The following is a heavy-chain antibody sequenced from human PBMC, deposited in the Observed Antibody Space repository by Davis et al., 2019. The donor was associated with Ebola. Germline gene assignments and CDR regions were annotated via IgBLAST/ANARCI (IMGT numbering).Heavy chain of an antibody. V-gene: IGHV1-18*04. CDR3: ARTIAAASGWFDP. D-gene: IGHD6-13*01. CDR2: ISAYNGNT. Sequence: AASVKVSCKASGYTFTGYYMHWVRQAPGQGLEWMGWISAYNGNTNYAQKLQGRVTMTTDTSTSTAYMELRSLRSDDTAVYYCARTIAAASGWFDPWGQGTLVTVSS. J-gene: IGHJ5*02. CDR1: GYTFTGYY.